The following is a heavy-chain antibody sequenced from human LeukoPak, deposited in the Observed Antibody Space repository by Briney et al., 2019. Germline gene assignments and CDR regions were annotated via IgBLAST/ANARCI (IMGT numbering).Heavy chain of an antibody. J-gene: IGHJ4*02. CDR1: GGSISSYY. D-gene: IGHD5-12*01. CDR3: ARGRTVATTPPDY. Sequence: SETLSLTCTVSGGSISSYYWSWIRQSPGKGLEWIGYVYYSGSTNYNPSLKSRVTISVDTSKNQFSLKLSSVTAADTAVYYCARGRTVATTPPDYWGQGTLVTVSS. CDR2: VYYSGST. V-gene: IGHV4-59*01.